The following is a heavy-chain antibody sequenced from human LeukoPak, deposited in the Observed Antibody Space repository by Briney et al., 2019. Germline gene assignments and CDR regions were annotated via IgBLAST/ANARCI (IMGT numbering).Heavy chain of an antibody. J-gene: IGHJ6*02. CDR1: GYTFTSYD. V-gene: IGHV1-8*01. Sequence: ASVKVSCKASGYTFTSYDINWVRQAPGQGLEWMGWMNPNSGNTGYAQKFQGRVTMTRNTSISTAYMELSSPRSEDTAVYYCARDRVYYDFWSGFTPNYYYYGMDVWGQGTTVTVSS. CDR2: MNPNSGNT. D-gene: IGHD3-3*01. CDR3: ARDRVYYDFWSGFTPNYYYYGMDV.